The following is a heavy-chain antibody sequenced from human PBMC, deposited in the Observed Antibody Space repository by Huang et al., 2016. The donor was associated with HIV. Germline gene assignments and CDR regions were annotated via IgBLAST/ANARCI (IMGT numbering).Heavy chain of an antibody. CDR2: IGSDSSYI. D-gene: IGHD6-19*01. CDR1: GFAFSSYG. V-gene: IGHV3-21*02. CDR3: AYQQWLVGGLNH. Sequence: EVELVESGGGLVKPGGSLRLSCAASGFAFSSYGMNWVRQAPGKVLEWVAFIGSDSSYICYADSVKGRVTISRDNAKSSIYLQLDSLRAEDTAVYYCAYQQWLVGGLNHWGQGTLVVVSS. J-gene: IGHJ5*02.